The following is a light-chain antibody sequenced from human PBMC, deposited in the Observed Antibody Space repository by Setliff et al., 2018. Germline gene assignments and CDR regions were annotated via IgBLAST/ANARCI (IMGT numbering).Light chain of an antibody. Sequence: QSALTQAASVSGSPGQSVTISCTGSSSDIGTYDYVSWYQHHPGRAPKFLIYDVRYRPSGVSNRFSGSKSGNTASLTISGLQAEDAADYYCFSYTSSGSYVFGTGTKSPS. CDR3: FSYTSSGSYV. CDR1: SSDIGTYDY. V-gene: IGLV2-14*03. CDR2: DVR. J-gene: IGLJ1*01.